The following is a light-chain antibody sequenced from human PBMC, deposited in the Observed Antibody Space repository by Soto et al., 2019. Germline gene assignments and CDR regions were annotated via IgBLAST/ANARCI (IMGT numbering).Light chain of an antibody. CDR1: QSVRSN. J-gene: IGKJ5*01. CDR2: GAS. V-gene: IGKV3-15*01. Sequence: EVVMTQSPATLSVSPGERVTLSCRASQSVRSNLAWYQQKPGQSPRLLIYGASTRANGIPARFSGSGSGTELTLTISSLQSEDFAVYDCQQYNNWHTITFGQGTRLEIK. CDR3: QQYNNWHTIT.